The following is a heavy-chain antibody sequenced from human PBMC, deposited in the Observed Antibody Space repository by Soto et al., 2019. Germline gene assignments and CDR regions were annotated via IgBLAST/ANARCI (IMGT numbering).Heavy chain of an antibody. CDR2: ISGNGGSS. CDR3: AKRLFAVVVVGGYDI. Sequence: PGGSLRLSCVASGITSSSYAMGWVRQAPGRGLEWVAGISGNGGSSYYAGAVKGRFTISRDNSKNTLYLQMNSLTVEDTAVYYCAKRLFAVVVVGGYDIWGQGTMVP. J-gene: IGHJ3*02. CDR1: GITSSSYA. V-gene: IGHV3-23*01. D-gene: IGHD3-3*01.